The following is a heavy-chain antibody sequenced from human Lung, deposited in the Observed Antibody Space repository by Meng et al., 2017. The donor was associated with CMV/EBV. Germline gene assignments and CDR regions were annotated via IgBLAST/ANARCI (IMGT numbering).Heavy chain of an antibody. D-gene: IGHD2-2*01. CDR2: IYYSGST. Sequence: GSLRLXCTVSGGSISSYYWSWIRQPPGKGLEWIGYIYYSGSTNYNPSLKSRVTISVDTSKNQFSLKLSSVPAADTAVYYCARDLGYCSSTSCYYYYGMDVWGQGTXVTVSS. J-gene: IGHJ6*02. CDR3: ARDLGYCSSTSCYYYYGMDV. CDR1: GGSISSYY. V-gene: IGHV4-59*01.